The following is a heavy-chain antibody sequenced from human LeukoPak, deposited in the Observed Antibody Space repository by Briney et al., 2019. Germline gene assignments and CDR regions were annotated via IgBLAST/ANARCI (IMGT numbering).Heavy chain of an antibody. CDR2: INPNSGGT. V-gene: IGHV1-2*02. CDR3: ARDGQGAGKTYDY. J-gene: IGHJ4*02. Sequence: ASVMVSCKASGYTFTGYYMHWVRQAPGQGLEWMGYINPNSGGTKYAQKIQGRITMTRDTSISTAYMELSRLRSDNTAVYYCARDGQGAGKTYDYWGQGALVTVPS. D-gene: IGHD6-13*01. CDR1: GYTFTGYY.